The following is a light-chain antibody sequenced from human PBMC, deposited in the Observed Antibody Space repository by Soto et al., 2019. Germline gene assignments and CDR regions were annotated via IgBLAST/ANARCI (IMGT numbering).Light chain of an antibody. CDR1: QSISSW. Sequence: DIQITQSPSTLSASGGDRVTITCRASQSISSWLAWYQQKPGKAPKLLIYKASTLESGVPSRFSGSGSGTEFTLTISSLQPDDFATYYCQQYNSVSLLTLGGGTKVDIK. CDR2: KAS. CDR3: QQYNSVSLLT. V-gene: IGKV1-5*03. J-gene: IGKJ4*01.